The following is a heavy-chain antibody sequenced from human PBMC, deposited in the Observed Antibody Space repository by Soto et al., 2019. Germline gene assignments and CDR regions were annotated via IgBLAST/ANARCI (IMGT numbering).Heavy chain of an antibody. CDR2: LYYSGNT. CDR3: ARGGGSTFNWFDP. D-gene: IGHD2-15*01. J-gene: IGHJ5*02. CDR1: GASISSFNSS. V-gene: IGHV4-39*01. Sequence: QLQLQESGPGLVKLSETLSLTCPVSGASISSFNSSWGWIRQPPGKGLEWIGSLYYSGNTYYNPSLQSRVTISVDTSKKQCTLTLRSVTAADTAVYYCARGGGSTFNWFDPWGQGTLVTVSP.